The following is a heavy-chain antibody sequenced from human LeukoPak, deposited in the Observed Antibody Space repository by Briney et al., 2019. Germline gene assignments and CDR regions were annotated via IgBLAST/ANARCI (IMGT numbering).Heavy chain of an antibody. CDR2: ISAYNGNT. Sequence: SVKVSCKASGYTFASYGISWVRQAPGQGLEWMGWISAYNGNTNYAQKLQGRVTMTTDTSTSTAYMELRSLRSDDTAVYYCAIGRYYDRCDAFDIWGQGTMVTVSS. D-gene: IGHD3-22*01. CDR1: GYTFASYG. V-gene: IGHV1-18*01. J-gene: IGHJ3*02. CDR3: AIGRYYDRCDAFDI.